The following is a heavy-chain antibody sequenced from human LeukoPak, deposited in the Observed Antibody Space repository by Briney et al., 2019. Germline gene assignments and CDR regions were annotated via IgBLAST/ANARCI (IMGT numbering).Heavy chain of an antibody. V-gene: IGHV1-8*03. CDR2: MNPNSGNT. J-gene: IGHJ4*02. CDR3: ARGGRLRGVIRRALSY. CDR1: GYTFTSYD. D-gene: IGHD3-10*01. Sequence: ASVRVSCKASGYTFTSYDINWVRQATGQGLEWMGWMNPNSGNTGYAQKFQGRVTITRNTSISTAYMELSSLRSEDTAVYYCARGGRLRGVIRRALSYWGQGTLVTVSS.